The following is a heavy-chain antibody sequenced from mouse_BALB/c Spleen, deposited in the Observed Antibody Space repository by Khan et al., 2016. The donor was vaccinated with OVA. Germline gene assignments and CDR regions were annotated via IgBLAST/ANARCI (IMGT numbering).Heavy chain of an antibody. V-gene: IGHV3-2*02. J-gene: IGHJ2*01. D-gene: IGHD1-2*01. CDR1: GYSITSGYG. CDR3: AKTARIKY. Sequence: VQLKESGPGLVKPSQSLSLTCTVTGYSITSGYGWNWIRQFPGNKLEWMGYISYSGSTNYNPSLKSRIPITRDTSKNQFFLQLNSVTTGDTATYYCAKTARIKYWGQGTTLTVSS. CDR2: ISYSGST.